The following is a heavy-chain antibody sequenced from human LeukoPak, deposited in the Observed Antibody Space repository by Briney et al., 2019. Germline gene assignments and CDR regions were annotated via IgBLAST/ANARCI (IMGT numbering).Heavy chain of an antibody. CDR2: ISAYNGNT. D-gene: IGHD3-10*01. CDR3: ARDPWSPRRFGSQAGFDY. Sequence: GASVKVSCTASGYTFTSYGISWVRQAPGQGLEWMGWISAYNGNTNYAQKFQGRVTMTTDTSTSTAYMELRSLRSDDTAVYYCARDPWSPRRFGSQAGFDYWGQGTLVTVSS. CDR1: GYTFTSYG. J-gene: IGHJ4*02. V-gene: IGHV1-18*04.